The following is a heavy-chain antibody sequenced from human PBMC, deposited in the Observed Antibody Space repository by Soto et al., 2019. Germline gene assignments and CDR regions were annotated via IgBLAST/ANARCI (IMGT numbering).Heavy chain of an antibody. J-gene: IGHJ5*02. D-gene: IGHD6-13*01. CDR2: IYYSGST. V-gene: IGHV4-59*04. CDR3: ARLIHSSSWYWFDP. Sequence: PSETLSLTCTVSGGSISSYYWSWIRQPPGKGLEWIGYIYYSGSTYYNPSLKSRVTISVDTSKNQFSLKLSSVTAADTAVYYCARLIHSSSWYWFDPWGQGTLVTVSS. CDR1: GGSISSYY.